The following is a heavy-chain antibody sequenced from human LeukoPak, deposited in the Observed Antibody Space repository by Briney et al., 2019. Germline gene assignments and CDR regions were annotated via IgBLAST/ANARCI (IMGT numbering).Heavy chain of an antibody. CDR1: GFTFSSFG. V-gene: IGHV3-33*01. Sequence: GGSLRLSCAASGFTFSSFGMHWVRQAPGKGLEWVAVIWYDGSKKYYADSVKGRFTISRDNSKNTLYLQMNSLRDEDTAIYYCARDPRWNTGVDYWGQGTLVTVSS. D-gene: IGHD1-14*01. CDR2: IWYDGSKK. J-gene: IGHJ4*02. CDR3: ARDPRWNTGVDY.